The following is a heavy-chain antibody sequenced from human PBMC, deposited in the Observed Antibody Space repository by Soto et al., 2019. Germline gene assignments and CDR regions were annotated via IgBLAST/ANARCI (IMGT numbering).Heavy chain of an antibody. D-gene: IGHD6-19*01. CDR1: GFSLTTNGVG. V-gene: IGHV2-5*02. CDR3: ARRTTPWGVAVATYDY. Sequence: QITLKESGHAVVKPTQTLTLTCTVSGFSLTTNGVGVGWIRQPPGRALEWLALIYWDGDKRYSPSLKNRLTITKDTSKNQVVLTVTNMDPVDTATYYCARRTTPWGVAVATYDYWGRGALVTVSS. J-gene: IGHJ4*02. CDR2: IYWDGDK.